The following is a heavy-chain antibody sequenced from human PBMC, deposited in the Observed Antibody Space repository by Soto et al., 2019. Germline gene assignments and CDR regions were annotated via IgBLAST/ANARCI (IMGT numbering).Heavy chain of an antibody. CDR1: GFTFSSYW. V-gene: IGHV3-7*03. J-gene: IGHJ4*02. D-gene: IGHD3-22*01. CDR3: ARAQEITMIVVVHPFDY. Sequence: GGSLRLSCAASGFTFSSYWMSWVRQAPGKGLEWVANIKQDGSEKYYVDSVKGRFTISRDNAKNSLYLQRNSLRAEDTAVYYCARAQEITMIVVVHPFDYWGQGTLVTVSS. CDR2: IKQDGSEK.